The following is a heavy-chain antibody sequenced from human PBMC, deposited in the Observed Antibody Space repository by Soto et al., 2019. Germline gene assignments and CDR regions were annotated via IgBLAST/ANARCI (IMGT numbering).Heavy chain of an antibody. D-gene: IGHD6-13*01. Sequence: EVQLLESGGGLVQPGGSLRLSCAASGFTFSNFAMSWVRQAPGQGLEWVSAIGTSGGDTYYADSVKGRFTISRDNSKNTLYLQLSSLRAEDTAVYYAIKSSRTLGDSWGQGTLVTVSS. CDR1: GFTFSNFA. CDR2: IGTSGGDT. J-gene: IGHJ4*02. CDR3: IKSSRTLGDS. V-gene: IGHV3-23*01.